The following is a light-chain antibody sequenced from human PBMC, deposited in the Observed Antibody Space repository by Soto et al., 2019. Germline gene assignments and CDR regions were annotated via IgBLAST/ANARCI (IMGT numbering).Light chain of an antibody. Sequence: IEMTQSPATLSVSPGERATLSCRASQSVSSNLAWYQQKPGQAPRLLIYGASTRATGIPARFSGSGSGTEFTLTINSLQSEDFAVYYCQQYNSSPTTLGQGTKVDI. J-gene: IGKJ1*01. V-gene: IGKV3-15*01. CDR3: QQYNSSPTT. CDR2: GAS. CDR1: QSVSSN.